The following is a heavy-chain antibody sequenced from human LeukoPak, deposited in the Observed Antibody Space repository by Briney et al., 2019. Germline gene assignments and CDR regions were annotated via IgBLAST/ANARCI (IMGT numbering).Heavy chain of an antibody. CDR2: IYYSGST. Sequence: SETLSLTCTVSGGSIGSYYWSWIRQPPGKGLEWIGYIYYSGSTNYNPSLKSRVTISVDTSKNQFSLKLSSVTAADTAVYYCARWTGSSGSVDYWGQGTLVTVSS. V-gene: IGHV4-59*01. D-gene: IGHD6-19*01. CDR1: GGSIGSYY. J-gene: IGHJ4*02. CDR3: ARWTGSSGSVDY.